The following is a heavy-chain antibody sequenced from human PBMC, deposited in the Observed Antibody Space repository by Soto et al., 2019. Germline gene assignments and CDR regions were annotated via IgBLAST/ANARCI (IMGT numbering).Heavy chain of an antibody. CDR3: AIAKYIAAALNIWFEP. J-gene: IGHJ5*02. V-gene: IGHV1-46*01. D-gene: IGHD6-13*01. CDR1: GYTFTSHY. CDR2: INPSGGST. Sequence: ASLKVSCKASGYTFTSHYMHWVRQAPGQGLEWMGIINPSGGSTSYAQKFQGRVTMTRDTSTSTVYMELSSLRSEDTAVYYCAIAKYIAAALNIWFEPWGQATLLTV.